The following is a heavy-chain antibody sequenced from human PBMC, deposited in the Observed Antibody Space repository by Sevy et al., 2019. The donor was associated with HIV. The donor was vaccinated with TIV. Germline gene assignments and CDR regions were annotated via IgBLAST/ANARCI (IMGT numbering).Heavy chain of an antibody. J-gene: IGHJ6*02. CDR1: GXTFTNYV. CDR2: ISLSGSPI. CDR3: ARDLXASXLXMDV. Sequence: GGSLRLSCAASGXTFTNYVMNWVRQAPGKXLEWLSYISLSGSPIYYADSVKGRFTISRDNAKNSLYLQMNSLRADDTGLYYCARDLXASXLXMDVWGQGTTVTVSS. V-gene: IGHV3-48*03.